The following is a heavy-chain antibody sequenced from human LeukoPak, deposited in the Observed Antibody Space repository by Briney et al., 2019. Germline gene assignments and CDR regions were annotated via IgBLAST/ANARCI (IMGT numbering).Heavy chain of an antibody. J-gene: IGHJ4*02. D-gene: IGHD3-22*01. V-gene: IGHV5-51*01. CDR1: GYSFTSYW. CDR2: IYPGDSDT. Sequence: GESLKISCKGSGYSFTSYWIGWVRQMPGKGLEWMGIIYPGDSDTRCSPSFQGQVTISADKSISTAYLQWSSLKASDTAMYYCARRLYYYDSSGYYRYYFDYWGQGTLVTVSS. CDR3: ARRLYYYDSSGYYRYYFDY.